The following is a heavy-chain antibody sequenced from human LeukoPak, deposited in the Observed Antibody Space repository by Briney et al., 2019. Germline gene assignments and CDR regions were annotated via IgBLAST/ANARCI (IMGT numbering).Heavy chain of an antibody. D-gene: IGHD1-26*01. CDR1: GGSISNTAYY. Sequence: SETLSLTCTVSGGSISNTAYYWGWIRQPPGKGLEWIGSLSYSGSPYYNPSLKSRVTISVDTSKNQFSLRLSSVTAADTAVYYSARLASGSYGPLTPFDYWGQGTLVTVSS. J-gene: IGHJ4*02. CDR3: ARLASGSYGPLTPFDY. CDR2: LSYSGSP. V-gene: IGHV4-39*07.